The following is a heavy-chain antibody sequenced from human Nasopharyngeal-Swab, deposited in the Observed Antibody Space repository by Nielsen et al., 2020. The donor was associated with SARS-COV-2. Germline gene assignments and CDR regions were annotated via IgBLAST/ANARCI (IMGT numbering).Heavy chain of an antibody. V-gene: IGHV3-23*01. CDR3: AKGSDIVGALTIPYS. J-gene: IGHJ5*02. CDR2: ITGCGHSA. Sequence: GESLKISCAASGFTFDNYLMTWVRQAPGQVLEWVSTITGCGHSAYYVDSVKGRFTISRDNSKNTVFLQMNSLRSADTAVYYCAKGSDIVGALTIPYSLGQGTQVTVSS. D-gene: IGHD1-26*01. CDR1: GFTFDNYL.